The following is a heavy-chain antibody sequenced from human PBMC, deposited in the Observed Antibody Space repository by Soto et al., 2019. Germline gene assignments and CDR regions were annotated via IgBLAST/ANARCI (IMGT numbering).Heavy chain of an antibody. CDR3: ARGGSSDWQVALDI. CDR2: IKHSGSS. CDR1: AGSFSHYY. J-gene: IGHJ3*02. Sequence: NPSETLSLTCAVYAGSFSHYYWNWIRQSPGKGLEWIGKIKHSGSSNCNPSLRSRVSISVDMSKNQFSLRLTSVTAADTAVYYCARGGSSDWQVALDIWGQVEMVTVSS. V-gene: IGHV4-34*01. D-gene: IGHD6-19*01.